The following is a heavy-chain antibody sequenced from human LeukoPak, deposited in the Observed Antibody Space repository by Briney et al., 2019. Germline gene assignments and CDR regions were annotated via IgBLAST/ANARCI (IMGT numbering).Heavy chain of an antibody. CDR1: GGSISSSSYY. Sequence: PSETVSLTCTVSGGSISSSSYYWGWIRQPPGKGLEWLGSIYYSWSTYYNPPLKSRVTISVDTSKNQFSLKLSSVTAADTAVYYCARDGGGYCSGGSCYLTHYFDYWGQGTLVTVSS. J-gene: IGHJ4*02. V-gene: IGHV4-39*07. CDR2: IYYSWST. D-gene: IGHD2-15*01. CDR3: ARDGGGYCSGGSCYLTHYFDY.